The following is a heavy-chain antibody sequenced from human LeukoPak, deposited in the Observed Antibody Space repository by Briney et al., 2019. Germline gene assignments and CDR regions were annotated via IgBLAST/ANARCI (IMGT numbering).Heavy chain of an antibody. D-gene: IGHD1-26*01. CDR1: GFTFDTYG. CDR3: AKAEREGGSPFGFDI. J-gene: IGHJ3*02. V-gene: IGHV3-30*18. CDR2: ISSDGSRE. Sequence: GRSLRLSCTASGFTFDTYGIHWVRQAPGKGLEWVAVISSDGSRESYGDSVKGRFTISRDNSKNTVYLQMNSLRGDDTSVYYCAKAEREGGSPFGFDIWGQGTMVTVSS.